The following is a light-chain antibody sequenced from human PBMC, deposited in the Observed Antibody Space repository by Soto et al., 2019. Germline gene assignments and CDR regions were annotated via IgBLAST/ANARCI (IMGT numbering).Light chain of an antibody. CDR2: KAS. J-gene: IGKJ1*01. Sequence: DIQMTQSPSTLSASVGDRVTITCRASQSISSWLAWYQQKPGKAPKLLIYKASSLESGVPSRFSGSGSGTEFTLTSIHLEAYEFSSCYRYHNYSEAFGQGTKVDIK. CDR3: YHNYSEA. V-gene: IGKV1-5*03. CDR1: QSISSW.